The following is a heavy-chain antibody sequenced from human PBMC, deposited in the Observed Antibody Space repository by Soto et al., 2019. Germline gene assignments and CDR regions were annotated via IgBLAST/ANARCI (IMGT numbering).Heavy chain of an antibody. V-gene: IGHV3-23*01. CDR2: ISGSGGST. D-gene: IGHD3-10*01. Sequence: GGSLRLSCAASGFTFSSYAMSWVRQAPGKGLEWVSAISGSGGSTYYADSVKGRFAISRDNSKNTLYLQMNSLRAEDTAVYYCAILLWFGELFQSRDYWGQGTLVTVAS. J-gene: IGHJ4*02. CDR3: AILLWFGELFQSRDY. CDR1: GFTFSSYA.